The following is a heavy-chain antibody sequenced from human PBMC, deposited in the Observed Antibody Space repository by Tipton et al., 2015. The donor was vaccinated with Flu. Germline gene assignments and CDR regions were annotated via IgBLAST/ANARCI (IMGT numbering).Heavy chain of an antibody. J-gene: IGHJ4*02. CDR3: ARHTGDSVRGVIDY. V-gene: IGHV4-38-2*01. CDR1: GYSIRSAYY. CDR2: IYHSGTT. D-gene: IGHD3-10*02. Sequence: GSLRLSCSVSGYSIRSAYYWGWVRRPPGKGLEWIGTIYHSGTTYYNPSLKSRLTISGDTSKNQFSLRLSSVTAADTAVYYCARHTGDSVRGVIDYWGQGTLVTVSS.